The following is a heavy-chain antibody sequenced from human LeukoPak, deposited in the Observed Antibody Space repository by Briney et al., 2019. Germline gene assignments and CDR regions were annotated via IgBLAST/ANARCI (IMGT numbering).Heavy chain of an antibody. CDR3: ARGALGMKYDRGYFDY. V-gene: IGHV3-7*01. CDR1: GFTFSSYW. CDR2: INQDGSET. Sequence: GGSLRLSCAASGFTFSSYWMSWVRQAPGKGLEWVANINQDGSETYYVDSVKGRFTISRDGAKNSLFLQMNSLRAEDTAVYYCARGALGMKYDRGYFDYWGQGTLVTVSS. D-gene: IGHD1-1*01. J-gene: IGHJ4*02.